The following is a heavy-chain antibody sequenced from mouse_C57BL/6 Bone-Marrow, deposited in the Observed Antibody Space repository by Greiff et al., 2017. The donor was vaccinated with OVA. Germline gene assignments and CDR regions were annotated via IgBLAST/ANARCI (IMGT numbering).Heavy chain of an antibody. CDR1: GYTFTNYW. Sequence: QVQLQQSGAELVRPGTSVKMSCKASGYTFTNYWIGWAKQRPGHGLEWIGDIYPGGGYTNYNEKFKGTATLTAGKSSSPAYMQFSRLTSEGAALYYCASGYYAMGFWGQSTSGTVSS. J-gene: IGHJ4*01. CDR2: IYPGGGYT. CDR3: ASGYYAMGF. V-gene: IGHV1-63*01.